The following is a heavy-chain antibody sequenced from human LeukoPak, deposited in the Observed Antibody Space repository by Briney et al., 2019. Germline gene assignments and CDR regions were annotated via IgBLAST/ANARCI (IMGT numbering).Heavy chain of an antibody. D-gene: IGHD3-3*01. CDR2: MNPNSGNT. CDR3: ARPKRITIFGVVISRQGNWFDP. J-gene: IGHJ5*02. CDR1: GYTFTSYD. Sequence: ASVKVSCTASGYTFTSYDINWVRQATGQGLEWMGWMNPNSGNTGYAQKFQGRVTMTRNTSISTAYMELSSLRSEDTAVYYCARPKRITIFGVVISRQGNWFDPWGQGTLVTVSS. V-gene: IGHV1-8*01.